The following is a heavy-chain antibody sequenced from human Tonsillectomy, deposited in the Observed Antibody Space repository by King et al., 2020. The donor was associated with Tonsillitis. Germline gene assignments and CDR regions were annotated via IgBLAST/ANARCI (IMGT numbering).Heavy chain of an antibody. CDR1: GFIFSSYA. CDR2: IYSGGSST. Sequence: VQLVESGGGLVQPGGSLRLSCAASGFIFSSYAMNWVRQAPGKGLDWVSVIYSGGSSTYYADSVKGRFSTSRDNSKNTLYLQMNSLRAEDTAVYYCAKSPHYYGSGTEYFDYWGQGALVTVSS. V-gene: IGHV3-23*03. D-gene: IGHD3-10*01. CDR3: AKSPHYYGSGTEYFDY. J-gene: IGHJ4*02.